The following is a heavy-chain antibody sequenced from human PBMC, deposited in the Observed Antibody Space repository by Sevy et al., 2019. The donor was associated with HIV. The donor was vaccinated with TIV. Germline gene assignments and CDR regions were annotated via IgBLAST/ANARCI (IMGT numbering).Heavy chain of an antibody. CDR2: ISDSGGVT. CDR3: AKYSTVFGVVVIHYYYGMDV. J-gene: IGHJ6*02. CDR1: GFTFDTYA. Sequence: GGSLRLSCLASGFTFDTYAMSWVRQAPGKGLEWVSGISDSGGVTYYADSVKGRFTISRDNSKNKLYLQMNSLRGEDTAVYYCAKYSTVFGVVVIHYYYGMDVWGQGTTVTVSS. V-gene: IGHV3-23*01. D-gene: IGHD3-3*01.